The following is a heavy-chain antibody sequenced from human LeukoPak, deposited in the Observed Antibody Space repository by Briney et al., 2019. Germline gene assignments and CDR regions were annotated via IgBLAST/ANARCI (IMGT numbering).Heavy chain of an antibody. CDR3: IRDFRSADL. CDR1: GFTFSSYW. V-gene: IGHV3-48*04. Sequence: GGSLRLSCAASGFTFSSYWMSWVRRAPGKGLEWVSYISSSSSTIYYADSVKGRFTISRDNAKNTVYLEMNSLSVEDTATYYCIRDFRSADLWGQGTLVTVTS. CDR2: ISSSSSTI. J-gene: IGHJ5*02.